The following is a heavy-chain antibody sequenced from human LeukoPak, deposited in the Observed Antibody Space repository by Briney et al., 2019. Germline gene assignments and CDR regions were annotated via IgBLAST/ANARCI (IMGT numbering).Heavy chain of an antibody. CDR3: ARFKRAGGWSYFDY. CDR2: IYNSGST. Sequence: SETLSLTCTVSGGSISTYYWSWIRKPPVKGPECIGHIYNSGSTNYSPSLKSRVTISVDTSKNQFSLKLSSVTAADTAVYYCARFKRAGGWSYFDYWGQGTLVTVSS. V-gene: IGHV4-59*01. D-gene: IGHD6-19*01. CDR1: GGSISTYY. J-gene: IGHJ4*02.